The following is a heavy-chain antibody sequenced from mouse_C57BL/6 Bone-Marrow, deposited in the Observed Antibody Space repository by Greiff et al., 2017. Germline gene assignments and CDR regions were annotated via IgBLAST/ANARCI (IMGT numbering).Heavy chain of an antibody. CDR2: IGPENGDT. D-gene: IGHD2-4*01. Sequence: EVQVVESGAELVRPGASVKLSCTASGFNIKDDSLHWVKQRPEQGLEWIGWIGPENGDTEYDSKFQGKATLPADTSSNTAYMQLSSLPSEDTAVYSYASIYYDYPTGVRGTGTTVTVSS. V-gene: IGHV14-4*01. CDR3: ASIYYDYPTGV. CDR1: GFNIKDDS. J-gene: IGHJ1*03.